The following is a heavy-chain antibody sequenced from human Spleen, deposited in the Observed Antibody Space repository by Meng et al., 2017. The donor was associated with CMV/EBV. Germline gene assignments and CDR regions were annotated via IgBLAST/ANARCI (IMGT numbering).Heavy chain of an antibody. CDR1: GGSVSSVNYY. V-gene: IGHV4-39*07. Sequence: SETLSLTCTVSGGSVSSVNYYWSWIRQPPGKGLEWIGSIYYSGSTYYNPSLKSRVTISVDTSKNQFSLKLSSVTAADTAVYYCARARGSYRAFDIWGQGTMVTVSS. D-gene: IGHD3-16*01. J-gene: IGHJ3*02. CDR3: ARARGSYRAFDI. CDR2: IYYSGST.